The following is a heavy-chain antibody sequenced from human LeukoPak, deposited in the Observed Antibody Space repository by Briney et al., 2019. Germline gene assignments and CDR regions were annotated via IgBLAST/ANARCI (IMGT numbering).Heavy chain of an antibody. D-gene: IGHD3-22*01. J-gene: IGHJ4*02. V-gene: IGHV4-31*03. Sequence: KASETLSLTCTVSGGSLSSGGYYWSWIRQHPGKGLEWIGNIYYSGSTYYSPSLKSRVTMSVDTSKNQFSLTLISVTAADTAVYFCARAAPNYYDSSGSLRNPYFDYWGQGTLVTVSS. CDR3: ARAAPNYYDSSGSLRNPYFDY. CDR1: GGSLSSGGYY. CDR2: IYYSGST.